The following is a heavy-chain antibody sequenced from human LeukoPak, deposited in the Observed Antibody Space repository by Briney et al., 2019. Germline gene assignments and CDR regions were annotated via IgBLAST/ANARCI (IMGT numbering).Heavy chain of an antibody. Sequence: GGSLRLSCAASGFTFSSYAMSWVRQAPGKGLEWVSAISGSGGSTYYADSVKGRFTISRDNSKNTLYLQMNSLRAEETAVYYCAKSWGEYYDYVWAGDYWGQGTLVTVSS. V-gene: IGHV3-23*01. CDR2: ISGSGGST. CDR3: AKSWGEYYDYVWAGDY. J-gene: IGHJ4*02. CDR1: GFTFSSYA. D-gene: IGHD3-16*01.